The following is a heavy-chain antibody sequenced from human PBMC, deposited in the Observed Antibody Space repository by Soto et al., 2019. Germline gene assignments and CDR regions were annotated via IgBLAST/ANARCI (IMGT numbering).Heavy chain of an antibody. V-gene: IGHV1-69*13. Sequence: SVKVSCKASGGTFSSYAISWVRQAPGQGLEWMGGIIPIFGTANYAQKFQGRVTITADESTSTAYMELSSLRSEDTAVYYCARVPDLKDCSGGSCYSGYWGQGTLVTVSS. J-gene: IGHJ4*02. CDR2: IIPIFGTA. CDR1: GGTFSSYA. D-gene: IGHD2-15*01. CDR3: ARVPDLKDCSGGSCYSGY.